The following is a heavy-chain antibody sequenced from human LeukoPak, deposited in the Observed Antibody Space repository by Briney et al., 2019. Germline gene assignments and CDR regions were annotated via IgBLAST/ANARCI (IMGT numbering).Heavy chain of an antibody. D-gene: IGHD2-2*01. Sequence: KPSETLYLTCTVSGGSISSYYWSWIRQPPGKGLEWIGYINYSGSTNYNPSLKSRVTISLDTSKNQFSLKLNSVTAADTAVYYCAREGAAPMYYYYMDVWGKGTTVTVSS. V-gene: IGHV4-59*01. J-gene: IGHJ6*03. CDR1: GGSISSYY. CDR2: INYSGST. CDR3: AREGAAPMYYYYMDV.